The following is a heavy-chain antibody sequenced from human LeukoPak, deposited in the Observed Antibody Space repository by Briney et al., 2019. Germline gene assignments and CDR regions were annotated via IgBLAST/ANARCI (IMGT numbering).Heavy chain of an antibody. V-gene: IGHV1-2*06. CDR2: INPNSGGT. D-gene: IGHD2-2*01. J-gene: IGHJ5*02. CDR1: GYTFTGYY. Sequence: ASVKVSCKASGYTFTGYYMHWVRQAPGQGLEWMGRINPNSGGTDYAQKFQGRVTMTRDTSISTAYMELSRLRSDDTAVYYCARDGGWYQLLSWFDPWGQGTLVTVSS. CDR3: ARDGGWYQLLSWFDP.